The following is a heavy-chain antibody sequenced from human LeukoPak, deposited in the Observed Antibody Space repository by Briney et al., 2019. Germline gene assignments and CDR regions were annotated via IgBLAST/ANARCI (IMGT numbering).Heavy chain of an antibody. Sequence: GGSLRLSCAASGFTFSRNPIHWPPQGPGKALVWVSYIAHHGSNKYYADSVKGRFTISRDNSKRTLYLQMNSLRADDTAVYYCAKDGSWSCTDWGQGTLVTVSS. J-gene: IGHJ4*02. V-gene: IGHV3-30*02. D-gene: IGHD2-8*02. CDR1: GFTFSRNP. CDR3: AKDGSWSCTD. CDR2: IAHHGSNK.